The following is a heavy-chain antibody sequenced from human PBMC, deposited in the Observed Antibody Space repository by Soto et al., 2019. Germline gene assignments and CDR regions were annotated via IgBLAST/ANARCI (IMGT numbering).Heavy chain of an antibody. V-gene: IGHV1-2*02. CDR1: GYSFSGYY. D-gene: IGHD3-3*01. J-gene: IGHJ2*01. Sequence: GASVKVSCKASGYSFSGYYIHWVRQAPGQGLELMGWINPNSGETDYAQKFLGRVTMTSXXXXGXPXMXLXSXRSDDTAGYYCARYCSFLEWY. CDR3: ARYCSFLEWY. CDR2: INPNSGET.